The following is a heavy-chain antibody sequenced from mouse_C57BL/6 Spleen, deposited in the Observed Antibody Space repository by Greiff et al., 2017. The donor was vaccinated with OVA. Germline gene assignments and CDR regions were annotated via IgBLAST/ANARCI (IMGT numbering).Heavy chain of an antibody. J-gene: IGHJ2*01. V-gene: IGHV5-9-1*02. CDR3: TRGGAYYFDY. Sequence: EVKLMESGEGLVKPGGSLKLSCAASGFTFSSYAMSWVRQTPEKRLEWVAYISSGGDCIYYADTVKGRFTISRDNARNTLYLQMSSLKSEDTAMYYCTRGGAYYFDYWGQGTTLTVSS. CDR2: ISSGGDCI. CDR1: GFTFSSYA.